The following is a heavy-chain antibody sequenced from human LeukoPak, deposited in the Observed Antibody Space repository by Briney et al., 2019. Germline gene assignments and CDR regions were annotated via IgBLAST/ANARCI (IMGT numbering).Heavy chain of an antibody. CDR2: IDSDGSDT. CDR1: GFTFSSYW. J-gene: IGHJ3*01. D-gene: IGHD3-16*01. V-gene: IGHV3-74*01. CDR3: ARGGFDHAFDL. Sequence: GGSLRLSCAASGFTFSSYWMHWVRRAPGKGLVWVSRIDSDGSDTIYADSAKGRFTSSRDNAKNTLYLQMNSLRAEDTAVYYCARGGFDHAFDLWGQGTTVTVSS.